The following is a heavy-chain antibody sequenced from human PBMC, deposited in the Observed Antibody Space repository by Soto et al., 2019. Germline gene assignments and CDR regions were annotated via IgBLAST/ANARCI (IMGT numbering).Heavy chain of an antibody. V-gene: IGHV1-18*01. CDR1: GYTFTSYG. CDR2: NSAYNGNT. D-gene: IGHD6-13*01. CDR3: ARDHRREYSSSWYFDY. Sequence: SSVKVSCKASGYTFTSYGISWVRQAPGQGLEWMGWNSAYNGNTNYAQKLQGRVTMTTDTSTSTAYMELRSLRSDDTAVYYCARDHRREYSSSWYFDYWGQGTLVTVSS. J-gene: IGHJ4*02.